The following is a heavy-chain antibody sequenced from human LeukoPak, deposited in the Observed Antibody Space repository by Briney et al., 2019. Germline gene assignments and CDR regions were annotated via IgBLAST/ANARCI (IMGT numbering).Heavy chain of an antibody. CDR3: ATPGETGAFDI. CDR2: ITTSSTYI. CDR1: GFTFSGCD. V-gene: IGHV3-21*01. D-gene: IGHD7-27*01. Sequence: PGGSLRLSCAASGFTFSGCDMNWVRQAPGKGLEWVSSITTSSTYIYYADSVKGRFTLSRDNAKNSLYLQMNSLRAEDAAVYYCATPGETGAFDIWGQGTMVTVSS. J-gene: IGHJ3*02.